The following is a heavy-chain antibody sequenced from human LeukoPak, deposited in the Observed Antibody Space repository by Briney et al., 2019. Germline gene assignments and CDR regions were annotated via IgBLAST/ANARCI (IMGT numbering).Heavy chain of an antibody. CDR1: GGSISAYY. CDR3: ARVPSASPRAYFDY. Sequence: SETLSLTCTVSGGSISAYYWSWIRQPPGKGLEWIGYIYFSGSTNYNPSLESRVTISVDTSKNQFSLKLSSVTAADTAVYYCARVPSASPRAYFDYWGQGTLVTVSS. D-gene: IGHD6-19*01. J-gene: IGHJ4*02. V-gene: IGHV4-59*08. CDR2: IYFSGST.